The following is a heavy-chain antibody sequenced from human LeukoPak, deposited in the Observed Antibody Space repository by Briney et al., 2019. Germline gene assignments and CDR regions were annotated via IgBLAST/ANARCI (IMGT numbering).Heavy chain of an antibody. V-gene: IGHV1-69*05. CDR1: GGTFSSYA. J-gene: IGHJ6*03. CDR3: AGGAGTYYYYYMDV. Sequence: SVKVSCKASGGTFSSYAISWVRQAPGQGLEWMGGIIPIFGTANYAQKFQGRVTITTDESASTAYMELSSLRSEDTAVYYCAGGAGTYYYYYMDVWGKGTTVTVSS. CDR2: IIPIFGTA. D-gene: IGHD6-19*01.